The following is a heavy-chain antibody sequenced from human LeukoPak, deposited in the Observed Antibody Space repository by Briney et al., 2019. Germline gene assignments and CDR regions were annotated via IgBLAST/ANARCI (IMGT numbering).Heavy chain of an antibody. Sequence: ASVKVSCKASGGTFISYDISWVRQAPGQGLEWMGGITPLFGVANYAQKFQGRVTISAVESKSTAYMELRSLRSEDTAVYYCARGWLAETTVVTPYNYWGQGTLVTVSS. CDR1: GGTFISYD. V-gene: IGHV1-69*13. D-gene: IGHD4-23*01. CDR2: ITPLFGVA. CDR3: ARGWLAETTVVTPYNY. J-gene: IGHJ4*02.